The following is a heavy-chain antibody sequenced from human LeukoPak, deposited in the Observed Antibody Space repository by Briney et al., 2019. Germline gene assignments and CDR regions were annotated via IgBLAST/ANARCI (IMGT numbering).Heavy chain of an antibody. V-gene: IGHV1-69*04. D-gene: IGHD4-17*01. CDR1: GDTFNHYA. Sequence: SVTVSCMCTGDTFNHYATNWVRQAPGQGFEWVGRIIPYLNMITYAQKFQGRVTITEDKSTNTVYIDLDNLGFDDPAVYYWAREVSTVTSVGFWGQGSLVTVSS. J-gene: IGHJ4*02. CDR3: AREVSTVTSVGF. CDR2: IIPYLNMI.